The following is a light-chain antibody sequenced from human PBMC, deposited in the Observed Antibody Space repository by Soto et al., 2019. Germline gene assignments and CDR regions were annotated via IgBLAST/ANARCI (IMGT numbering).Light chain of an antibody. J-gene: IGKJ5*01. CDR3: KQCNNWQIT. CDR2: GEY. Sequence: EIVMTQSPATLYVSPGERATLSCRASQNILSNLAWYQQKPGQDNRLIIYGEYTRATGIKDRFSGSGSGTEFTLTIRSMQSEDFETYYCKQCNNWQITLGSGKRVEIK. CDR1: QNILSN. V-gene: IGKV3-15*01.